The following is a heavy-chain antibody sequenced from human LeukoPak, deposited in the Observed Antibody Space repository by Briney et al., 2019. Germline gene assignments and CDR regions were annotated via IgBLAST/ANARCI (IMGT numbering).Heavy chain of an antibody. V-gene: IGHV4-61*02. CDR1: GGSISSGSYY. CDR2: IYTSGST. D-gene: IGHD2-15*01. J-gene: IGHJ4*02. Sequence: PSETLSLTCTVSGGSISSGSYYWSWIRQPAGKGLEWIGRIYTSGSTNYNPSLKSRVTISVDTSKNQFSLKLSSVTAADTAVYYCARDTAGSAIVPEGNFDYWGQGTLVTVSS. CDR3: ARDTAGSAIVPEGNFDY.